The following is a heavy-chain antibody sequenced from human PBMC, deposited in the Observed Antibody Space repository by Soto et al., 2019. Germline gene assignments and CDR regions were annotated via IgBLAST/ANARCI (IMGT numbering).Heavy chain of an antibody. D-gene: IGHD1-26*01. CDR1: GGTFSSYS. CDR3: ARDGGRHSGGIDY. CDR2: IIPIFGTA. Sequence: QVQLVQSGAEVKKPGSSVKVSCKASGGTFSSYSINWVRQAPGQGLEWMGEIIPIFGTANYAQKFPGRVTITADESTSIAYMELSSLRSVDTAVYYCARDGGRHSGGIDYWGQGTLVTVSS. J-gene: IGHJ4*02. V-gene: IGHV1-69*01.